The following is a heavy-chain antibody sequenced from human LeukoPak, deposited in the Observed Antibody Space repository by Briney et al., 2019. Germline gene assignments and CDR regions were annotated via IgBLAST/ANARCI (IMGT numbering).Heavy chain of an antibody. CDR2: ISAHNGNT. CDR3: ARDSDTRVIAAKFAY. Sequence: ASAKVSCKASGYTFTNYGMSWVRQAPGQGLEWMGWISAHNGNTNYAQKFQGRVTMTTDTSTNTAYMELRSLRSDDAAVYYCARDSDTRVIAAKFAYWGQGTLVTVSS. CDR1: GYTFTNYG. V-gene: IGHV1-18*01. D-gene: IGHD6-13*01. J-gene: IGHJ4*02.